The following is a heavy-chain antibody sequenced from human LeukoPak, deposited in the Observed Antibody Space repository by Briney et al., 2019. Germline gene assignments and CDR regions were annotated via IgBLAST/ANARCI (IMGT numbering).Heavy chain of an antibody. J-gene: IGHJ4*02. CDR2: IWYDGSNK. CDR3: ARGAGYSSSWPTIDY. CDR1: GFTFSSYG. D-gene: IGHD6-13*01. Sequence: GGSLRLSCAASGFTFSSYGMHWVRQAPGKGLEGVAVIWYDGSNKYYADSVKGRFTISRDNSKNTLYLQMNSLRAEDTAVYYCARGAGYSSSWPTIDYWGQGTLVTVSS. V-gene: IGHV3-33*01.